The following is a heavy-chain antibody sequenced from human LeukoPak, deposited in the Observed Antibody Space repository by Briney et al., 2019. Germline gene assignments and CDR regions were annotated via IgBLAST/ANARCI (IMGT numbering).Heavy chain of an antibody. Sequence: PSQTLSLTCTVSGGSISSGGYYWSWIRQHPGKGLEWIGYIYYSGSTYYNPSLKSRVTISVDTSKNQFSLKLSSVTAADTAVYYSAREVGRYCSSTSCYDDAFDIWGQGTMVTVSS. D-gene: IGHD2-2*01. CDR2: IYYSGST. CDR1: GGSISSGGYY. V-gene: IGHV4-31*03. CDR3: AREVGRYCSSTSCYDDAFDI. J-gene: IGHJ3*02.